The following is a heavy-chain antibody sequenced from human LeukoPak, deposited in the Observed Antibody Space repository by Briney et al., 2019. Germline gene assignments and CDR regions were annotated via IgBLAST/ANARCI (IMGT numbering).Heavy chain of an antibody. CDR3: ARDPALT. V-gene: IGHV3-30-3*01. Sequence: GGSLRLSCAASGLTFSSYAMHWVRQAPGKGLEWVAVISYDGSNKYYADSVKGRFTISRDNSKNTLYLQMNSLRAEDTAVYYCARDPALTWGQGTLVTVSS. CDR1: GLTFSSYA. D-gene: IGHD2-2*01. J-gene: IGHJ5*02. CDR2: ISYDGSNK.